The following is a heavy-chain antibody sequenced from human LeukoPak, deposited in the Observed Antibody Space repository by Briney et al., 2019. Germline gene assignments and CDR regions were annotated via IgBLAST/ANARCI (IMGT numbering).Heavy chain of an antibody. D-gene: IGHD3-3*01. V-gene: IGHV4-59*01. CDR3: ARAVQTIFGVVTGFDP. CDR1: GGSISSYY. CDR2: IYYSGST. J-gene: IGHJ5*01. Sequence: SETLSLTCTVSGGSISSYYWSWIRQPPGKGLELIGYIYYSGSTNYNPSLKSRVTISVDTSKNQFSLKLSSVTAADTAVYYCARAVQTIFGVVTGFDPWGQGTLVTVSS.